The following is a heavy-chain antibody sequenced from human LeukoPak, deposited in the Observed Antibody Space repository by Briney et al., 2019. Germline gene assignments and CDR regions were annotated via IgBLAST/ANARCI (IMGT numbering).Heavy chain of an antibody. CDR1: GFTFSSYD. D-gene: IGHD3-10*01. J-gene: IGHJ3*02. Sequence: GGSLRLSCAASGFTFSSYDMHWVRQATGKGLEWVSAIGTAGDTYYPGSVKGRFTISRENAKNSLYLQMNSLRAGDTAVYYCARGRRGRVPNAFDIRGQGTMVTVSS. V-gene: IGHV3-13*01. CDR2: IGTAGDT. CDR3: ARGRRGRVPNAFDI.